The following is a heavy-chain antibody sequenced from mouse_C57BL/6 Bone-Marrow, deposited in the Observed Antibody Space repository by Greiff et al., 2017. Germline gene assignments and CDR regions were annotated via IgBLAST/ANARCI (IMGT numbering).Heavy chain of an antibody. J-gene: IGHJ3*01. D-gene: IGHD2-3*01. CDR2: IYPRSGNT. CDR1: GYTFTSYG. V-gene: IGHV1-81*01. Sequence: QVQLQQSGAELARPGASVKLSCKASGYTFTSYGISWVKQRTGQGLEWIGEIYPRSGNTYYNEKFKGKATLTADKSSSTAYMELRSLTSEDSAVYFCARSRGDGYSFAYWGQGTLVTVSA. CDR3: ARSRGDGYSFAY.